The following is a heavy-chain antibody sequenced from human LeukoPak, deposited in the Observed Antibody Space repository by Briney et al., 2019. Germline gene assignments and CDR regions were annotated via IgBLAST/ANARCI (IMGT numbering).Heavy chain of an antibody. Sequence: GGTLRLSCAASGFTFSSYGMSWVRQAPGKGLQWVSVIIGSGSSTYYADSVKGRFTISRDNARNTLYLQMNSLRAEDTAVYYCAKAGDIVVVVAATNWFDPWGQGTLVTVSS. D-gene: IGHD2-15*01. CDR1: GFTFSSYG. CDR3: AKAGDIVVVVAATNWFDP. CDR2: IIGSGSST. V-gene: IGHV3-23*01. J-gene: IGHJ5*02.